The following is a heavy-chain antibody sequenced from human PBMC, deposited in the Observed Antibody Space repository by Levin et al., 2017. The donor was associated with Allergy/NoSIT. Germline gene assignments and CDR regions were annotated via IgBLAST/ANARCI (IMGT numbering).Heavy chain of an antibody. CDR1: GFTFSSYA. CDR2: ISTSAYT. D-gene: IGHD6-13*01. V-gene: IGHV3-23*01. J-gene: IGHJ4*02. CDR3: ARGYSRMTEY. Sequence: GGSLRLSCAASGFTFSSYAMTWVRQAPGKGLEWVSAISTSAYTFYADSVKGRFTISRDNSKNTLYLQMNSLRAEDTAIYYCARGYSRMTEYWGQGALVTVSS.